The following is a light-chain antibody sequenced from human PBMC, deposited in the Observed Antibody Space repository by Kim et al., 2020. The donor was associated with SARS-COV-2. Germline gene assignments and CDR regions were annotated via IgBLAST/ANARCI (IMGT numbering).Light chain of an antibody. CDR1: SLRTYY. Sequence: SSELTQDPAVSVALGQTVRITCQGDSLRTYYAAWYQQRPGQAPTPVIYGENFRPSGIPDRFSVSRLGNTASLAITGAQAEDEADYYCNSRDTNGNHVFGTGTKVTVL. CDR2: GEN. CDR3: NSRDTNGNHV. J-gene: IGLJ1*01. V-gene: IGLV3-19*01.